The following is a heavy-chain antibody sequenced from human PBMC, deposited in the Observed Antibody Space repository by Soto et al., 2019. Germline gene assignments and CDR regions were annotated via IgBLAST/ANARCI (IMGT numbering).Heavy chain of an antibody. CDR2: IYYSGST. CDR1: GGSISSGDYY. V-gene: IGHV4-31*03. D-gene: IGHD6-13*01. J-gene: IGHJ4*02. Sequence: SETLSLTCTVSGGSISSGDYYWSWIRQVPKKGLEWIGYIYYSGSTYYNPSLRSRVAMSVDTSKNQFSLKLSSVTAADTAIYYCAREGRLAAAGRFDYWGQGTLVTVSS. CDR3: AREGRLAAAGRFDY.